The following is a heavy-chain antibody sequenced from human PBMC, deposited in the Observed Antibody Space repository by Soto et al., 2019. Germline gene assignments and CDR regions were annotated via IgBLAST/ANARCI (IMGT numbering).Heavy chain of an antibody. Sequence: QVQLVQSGAEVKTPGASVKVSCRASGYSFRTHGISWVRQAPGQGLEWMGWISTYDDKTNFPQKFQGRITMTTDTSTSTAYMEPRSLSPDPTAVYFCARGLGYINSSGYVINSCEPTGQGT. D-gene: IGHD5-12*01. J-gene: IGHJ5*02. CDR2: ISTYDDKT. CDR1: GYSFRTHG. CDR3: ARGLGYINSSGYVINSCEP. V-gene: IGHV1-18*01.